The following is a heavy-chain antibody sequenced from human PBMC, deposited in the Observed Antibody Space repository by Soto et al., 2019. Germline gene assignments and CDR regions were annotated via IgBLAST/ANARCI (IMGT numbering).Heavy chain of an antibody. D-gene: IGHD3-9*01. V-gene: IGHV4-59*01. Sequence: QVQLQESGPGLVKPSETLSLTCTVSGGSISSYYWSWIRQPPGKGLEWIGYIDYSGNTNYNPSLRSRVTISVDTSKTQFSLKLISVTAADTAVYYCARGQTRTKYDTLTITYGGMDVWGQGTTVTVSS. CDR2: IDYSGNT. CDR1: GGSISSYY. CDR3: ARGQTRTKYDTLTITYGGMDV. J-gene: IGHJ6*02.